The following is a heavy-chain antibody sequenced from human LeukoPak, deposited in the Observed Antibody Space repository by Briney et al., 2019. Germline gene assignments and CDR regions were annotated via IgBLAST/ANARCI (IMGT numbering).Heavy chain of an antibody. CDR2: MNPNSGNT. CDR1: GYTFTSYD. Sequence: ASVKVSCKASGYTFTSYDINWVRQATGQGREWMGWMNPNSGNTGYAQKFQGRVTITRNTSISTAYMELSSLRSEDTAVYYWSRDPPGKWLQSRDAFDIWGQGTMVTVSS. V-gene: IGHV1-8*03. CDR3: SRDPPGKWLQSRDAFDI. J-gene: IGHJ3*02. D-gene: IGHD5-24*01.